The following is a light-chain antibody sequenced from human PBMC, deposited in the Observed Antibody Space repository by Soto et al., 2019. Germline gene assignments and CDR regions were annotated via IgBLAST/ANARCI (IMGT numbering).Light chain of an antibody. V-gene: IGKV3-15*01. J-gene: IGKJ1*01. CDR2: GAS. Sequence: EMVMTQSPATLSASPGERATLSCRASQGVGSNLGLYQQKPGQAPRLLIYGASNRATGIPARFSGSGSGSEFTLTISSLQSEDFAVYYCLKYTDWPWTFAQGTKVDIK. CDR3: LKYTDWPWT. CDR1: QGVGSN.